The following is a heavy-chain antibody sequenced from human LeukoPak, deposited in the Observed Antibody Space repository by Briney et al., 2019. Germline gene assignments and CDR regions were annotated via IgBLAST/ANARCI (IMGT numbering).Heavy chain of an antibody. D-gene: IGHD3-10*01. CDR1: DGSISSSSYY. Sequence: PSETLSLTCTVSDGSISSSSYYWGWIRQPPGKGLGWIWSIYYVGSTYYNPSLKSRVTISVDTSKNQFSLKLSSVTAADTAVYYCARELQDGLLWFGELSPHGAFDIWGQGTMVTVSS. V-gene: IGHV4-39*07. CDR2: IYYVGST. J-gene: IGHJ3*02. CDR3: ARELQDGLLWFGELSPHGAFDI.